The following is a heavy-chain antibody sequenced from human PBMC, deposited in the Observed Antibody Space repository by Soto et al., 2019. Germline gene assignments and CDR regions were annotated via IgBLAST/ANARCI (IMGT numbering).Heavy chain of an antibody. J-gene: IGHJ4*02. CDR1: GGSISSGGYY. Sequence: SETLSLTCTVSGGSISSGGYYWSWIRQHPGKGLEWIGYIYYSGSTYYNPSLKSRVTISVDTSKNQFSLKLSSVTAADTAVYYCARGGGCSGGSCYKWGQGTLVPSPQ. D-gene: IGHD2-15*01. V-gene: IGHV4-31*03. CDR3: ARGGGCSGGSCYK. CDR2: IYYSGST.